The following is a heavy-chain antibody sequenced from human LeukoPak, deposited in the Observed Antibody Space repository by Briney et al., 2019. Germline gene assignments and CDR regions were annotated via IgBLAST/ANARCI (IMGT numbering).Heavy chain of an antibody. V-gene: IGHV1-69*13. CDR3: ARESHCSSTSCYLDY. CDR2: IIPIFGTA. J-gene: IGHJ4*02. CDR1: GGTFSSYA. D-gene: IGHD2-2*01. Sequence: GASVKVSCKASGGTFSSYAISWVRQAPGQGLEWMGGIIPIFGTANYAQKLQGRVTITADESTSTAYMELSSLRSEDTAVYYCARESHCSSTSCYLDYWGQGTLVTVSS.